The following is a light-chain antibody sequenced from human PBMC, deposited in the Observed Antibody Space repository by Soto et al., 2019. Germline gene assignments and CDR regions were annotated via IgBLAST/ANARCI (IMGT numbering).Light chain of an antibody. Sequence: DIQMTQSPSSLSASVGDRVTITCRASQSISTYLNWYQQKPGKAPKLLIYAASRLQSGVPSRFSGSGSRTDFPLTISRLQHEDFATYYCQQSYSARFTFGPGTKVDIK. V-gene: IGKV1-39*01. CDR2: AAS. J-gene: IGKJ3*01. CDR3: QQSYSARFT. CDR1: QSISTY.